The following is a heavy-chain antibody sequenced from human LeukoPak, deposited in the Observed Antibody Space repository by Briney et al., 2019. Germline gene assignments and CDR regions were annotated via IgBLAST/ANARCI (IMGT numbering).Heavy chain of an antibody. J-gene: IGHJ4*02. CDR1: GFTFSSYW. V-gene: IGHV3-7*03. D-gene: IGHD4/OR15-4a*01. Sequence: GGSLRLSCAASGFTFSSYWMTWVRQAPGKGLEWVANIKQDGSEKYYVDSVKGRFTISRDNSKNTLYLQMNSLRAEDTAVYYCARRAGAYSHPYDYWGQGTLVTVSS. CDR3: ARRAGAYSHPYDY. CDR2: IKQDGSEK.